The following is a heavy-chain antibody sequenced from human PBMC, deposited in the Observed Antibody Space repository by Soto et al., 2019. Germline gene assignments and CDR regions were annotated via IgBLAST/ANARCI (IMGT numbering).Heavy chain of an antibody. Sequence: DVQLLESGGGLVQPGGSLTLSCVVSGFSFSYDIIWVRQAPGKGQEWVSGISGRGSPVYADSVKGRFTISRDNSKNTVYLQLDSLRAEDTAIYYCAKGITAMVHRPLDYWGQGTLVTVSS. CDR2: ISGRGSPV. V-gene: IGHV3-23*01. D-gene: IGHD5-18*01. CDR1: GFSFSYD. J-gene: IGHJ4*02. CDR3: AKGITAMVHRPLDY.